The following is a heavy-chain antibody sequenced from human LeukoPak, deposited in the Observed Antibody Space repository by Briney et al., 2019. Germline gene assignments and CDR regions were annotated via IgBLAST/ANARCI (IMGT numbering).Heavy chain of an antibody. CDR3: AKLLAVTNSYYFNY. J-gene: IGHJ4*02. D-gene: IGHD6-19*01. Sequence: GGSLRLSCAASGFTFSSYAMHWVRQAPGKGLEWVAVISYDGSNKYYADSVKGRFTISRDNSKNTLYLQMNSLRAEDTAVYYCAKLLAVTNSYYFNYWGQGTLVTVSS. CDR2: ISYDGSNK. V-gene: IGHV3-30*04. CDR1: GFTFSSYA.